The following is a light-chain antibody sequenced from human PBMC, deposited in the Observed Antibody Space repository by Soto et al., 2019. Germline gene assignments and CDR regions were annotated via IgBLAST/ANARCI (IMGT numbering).Light chain of an antibody. CDR2: DAS. V-gene: IGKV3-11*01. CDR3: QQRSNWPLT. Sequence: IVLTQSPATLSLSPGERATLSCRASQSVGSYLGWYQQKPGQAPRLLIYDASNRATGIPARFGGSGSGTDFTLTITSLEPEDFAVYYCQQRSNWPLTFGQGTRLEIK. J-gene: IGKJ5*01. CDR1: QSVGSY.